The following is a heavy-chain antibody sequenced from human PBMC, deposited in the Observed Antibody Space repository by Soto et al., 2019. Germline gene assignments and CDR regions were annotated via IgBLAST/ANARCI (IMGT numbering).Heavy chain of an antibody. D-gene: IGHD6-13*01. CDR2: ISSSSSYI. CDR1: GFTFSSYS. J-gene: IGHJ5*02. CDR3: ARDSSSSFWFDP. V-gene: IGHV3-21*01. Sequence: PGGSLRLSCAASGFTFSSYSMNWVRQAPGKGLEWVSSISSSSSYIYYADSVKGRFTISRDNAKNSLYLQMNSLRAEDTAVCYCARDSSSSFWFDPWGQGTMVTVSS.